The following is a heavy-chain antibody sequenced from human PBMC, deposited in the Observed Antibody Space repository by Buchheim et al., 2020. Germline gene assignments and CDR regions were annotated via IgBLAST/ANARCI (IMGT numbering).Heavy chain of an antibody. CDR3: ARHWDSNIQLYYYYGMDV. CDR2: IKQDGSEK. CDR1: GFTFSSYW. Sequence: EVQLVESGGGLVQPGGSLRLSCAASGFTFSSYWMSWVRQAPGKGLEWVANIKQDGSEKYYVDSVKGRFTISRDNAKNSLYLQMNNLRAEDTAVYYCARHWDSNIQLYYYYGMDVWGQGTT. D-gene: IGHD4-11*01. J-gene: IGHJ6*02. V-gene: IGHV3-7*01.